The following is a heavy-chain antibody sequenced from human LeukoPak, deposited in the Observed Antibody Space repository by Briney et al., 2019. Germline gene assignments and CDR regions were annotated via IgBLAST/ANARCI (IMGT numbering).Heavy chain of an antibody. CDR2: IKSKTDGGTT. J-gene: IGHJ4*02. Sequence: GGSLRLSCAASGFTFSNPWMSWVRQAPGRGLEWVGRIKSKTDGGTTDYAAPVKGRFTISRDDSENTLYLQMNSLKTEDTAAYYCTTYSRGHFDYWGQGTLVTVSS. CDR3: TTYSRGHFDY. V-gene: IGHV3-15*01. D-gene: IGHD2-21*01. CDR1: GFTFSNPW.